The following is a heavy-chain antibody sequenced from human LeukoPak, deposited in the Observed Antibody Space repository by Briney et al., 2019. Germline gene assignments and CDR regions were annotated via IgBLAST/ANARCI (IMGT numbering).Heavy chain of an antibody. J-gene: IGHJ6*02. V-gene: IGHV1-18*01. CDR2: ISAYNGNT. CDR3: ARDRGTYYDILTAYPYYYYYGMDV. CDR1: GYTFTSYG. Sequence: ASVKVSCKASGYTFTSYGISWVRQAPGQGLEWMGWISAYNGNTNYAQKLQGRVTMTTDTSTSTAYMELRSLRSDDTAVYYCARDRGTYYDILTAYPYYYYYGMDVWGQGTTVTVSS. D-gene: IGHD3-9*01.